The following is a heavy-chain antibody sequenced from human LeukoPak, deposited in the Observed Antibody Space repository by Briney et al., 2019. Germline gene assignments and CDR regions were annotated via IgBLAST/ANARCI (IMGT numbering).Heavy chain of an antibody. Sequence: GSLRLSCAASGFTFSSYSMNWVRQAPGKGLEWVSYISSSSSTIYYADSVKGRFTISRDNAKNSLYLQMNSLRAEDTAVYYCARDRYYDILTGYYYYGMDVWGQGTTVTVSS. J-gene: IGHJ6*02. CDR3: ARDRYYDILTGYYYYGMDV. V-gene: IGHV3-48*01. CDR2: ISSSSSTI. D-gene: IGHD3-9*01. CDR1: GFTFSSYS.